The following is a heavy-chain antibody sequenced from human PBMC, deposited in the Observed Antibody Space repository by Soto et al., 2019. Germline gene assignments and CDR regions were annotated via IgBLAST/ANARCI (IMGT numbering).Heavy chain of an antibody. CDR3: ARWGEPYYYYGMDV. V-gene: IGHV4-59*01. Sequence: QVQLQESGPGLVKPSETLSLTCTVSGGSISSYYWSWIRQPPGKGLEWIGYIYYSGSTNYNRSLKSRFTIAVDTSKNHFSLKLNSVTAADTAVYYCARWGEPYYYYGMDVWGQGTTVTVSS. D-gene: IGHD3-16*01. CDR2: IYYSGST. CDR1: GGSISSYY. J-gene: IGHJ6*02.